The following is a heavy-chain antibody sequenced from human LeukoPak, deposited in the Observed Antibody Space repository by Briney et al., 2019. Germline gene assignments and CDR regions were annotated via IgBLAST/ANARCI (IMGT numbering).Heavy chain of an antibody. Sequence: GGSLRLSCAASGFTFSSYAMSWVRQAPGKGLEWVSAISGSGGSTYYTDSVRGRFTISRDNSKNTLYLQMNSLRAEDTAVYYCAKDGSEYSSSPREYYFDYWGQGTLVTVSS. CDR2: ISGSGGST. J-gene: IGHJ4*02. CDR1: GFTFSSYA. CDR3: AKDGSEYSSSPREYYFDY. V-gene: IGHV3-23*01. D-gene: IGHD6-6*01.